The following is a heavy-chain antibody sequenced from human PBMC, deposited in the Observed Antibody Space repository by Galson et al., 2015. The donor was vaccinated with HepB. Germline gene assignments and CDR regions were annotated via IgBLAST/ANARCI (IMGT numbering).Heavy chain of an antibody. CDR1: GGTFSSYA. J-gene: IGHJ4*02. CDR3: ARGLITGTNGDYFDY. CDR2: IIPIFGTA. Sequence: SVKVSCKASGGTFSSYAISWVRQAPGQGLEWMGGIIPIFGTANYAQKFQGRVTITADKSTSTAYMELSSLRSEDTAVYYCARGLITGTNGDYFDYWGQGTLVTVSS. D-gene: IGHD1-7*01. V-gene: IGHV1-69*06.